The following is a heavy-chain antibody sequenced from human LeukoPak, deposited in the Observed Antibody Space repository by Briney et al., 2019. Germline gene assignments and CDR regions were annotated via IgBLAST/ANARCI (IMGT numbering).Heavy chain of an antibody. V-gene: IGHV3-33*06. J-gene: IGHJ6*03. CDR1: GFTFSSYG. CDR2: IWYDVSNK. CDR3: AKGGGTSPIGGYYYYYYYMDV. Sequence: GRSLRLSCAASGFTFSSYGMHWVRQAPGKGLEWVAVIWYDVSNKYYADSVKGRFTISRDNSKNTLYLQMNSLRAEDTAVYYCAKGGGTSPIGGYYYYYYYMDVWGKGTTVTVSS. D-gene: IGHD2-2*01.